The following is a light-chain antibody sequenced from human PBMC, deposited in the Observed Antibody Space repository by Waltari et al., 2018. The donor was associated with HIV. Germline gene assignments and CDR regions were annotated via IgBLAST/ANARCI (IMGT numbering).Light chain of an antibody. J-gene: IGKJ4*01. CDR1: ETIRSN. Sequence: EIVMMQSPATLPVSPGERVTLSCRASETIRSNLAWYQQKPGQAPRPLIYRASSRATGIPARFSGSGSGTEFTLTISSLQSEDFALYYCQQYNIFPLTFGGGTKVEIK. V-gene: IGKV3-15*01. CDR3: QQYNIFPLT. CDR2: RAS.